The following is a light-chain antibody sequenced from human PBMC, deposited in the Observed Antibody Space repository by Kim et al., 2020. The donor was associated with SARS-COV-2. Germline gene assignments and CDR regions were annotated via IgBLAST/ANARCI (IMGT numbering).Light chain of an antibody. CDR1: SGSIASSF. CDR3: QSYDSSNQV. CDR2: EEN. J-gene: IGLJ3*02. Sequence: NFMLSQPHSVSESPGKTVTISCTRSSGSIASSFVQWFQQRPGSAPTTVIYEENQRPSGVSDRFSGSIDTSSNSASLTISGLKTEDEADYYCQSYDSSNQVFGGGTQLTVL. V-gene: IGLV6-57*04.